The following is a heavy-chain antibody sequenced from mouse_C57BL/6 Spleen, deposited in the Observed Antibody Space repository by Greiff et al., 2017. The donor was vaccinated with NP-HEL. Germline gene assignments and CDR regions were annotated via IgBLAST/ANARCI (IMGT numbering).Heavy chain of an antibody. CDR1: GYTFTSYW. Sequence: QVQLKQPGAELVRPGSSVKLSCKASGYTFTSYWMHWVKQRPIQGLEWIGNIDPSDSETHYNQKFKDKATLTVDKSSSTAYMQLSSLTSEDSAVYYGASSTGPDYYAMDYWGQGTSVTVSS. J-gene: IGHJ4*01. CDR2: IDPSDSET. V-gene: IGHV1-52*01. CDR3: ASSTGPDYYAMDY. D-gene: IGHD5-1*01.